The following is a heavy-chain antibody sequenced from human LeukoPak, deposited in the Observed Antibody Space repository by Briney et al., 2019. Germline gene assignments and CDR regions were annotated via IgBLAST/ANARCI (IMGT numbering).Heavy chain of an antibody. D-gene: IGHD2-2*01. CDR2: ISAYNGNT. J-gene: IGHJ4*02. CDR3: ARDLYCSSTSCPLDY. CDR1: GYTFTSYG. Sequence: ASVNVSCKASGYTFTSYGISWVRQAPGQGLEWMGWISAYNGNTNYAQKLQGRVTMTTDTSTSTAYMELRSLRSDDTAVYYCARDLYCSSTSCPLDYWGQGTLVTVSS. V-gene: IGHV1-18*01.